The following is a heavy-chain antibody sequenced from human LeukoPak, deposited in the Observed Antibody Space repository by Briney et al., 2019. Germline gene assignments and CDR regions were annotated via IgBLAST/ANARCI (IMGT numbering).Heavy chain of an antibody. CDR3: AAHAPREDDYYDSSGFNWSDP. V-gene: IGHV1-24*01. Sequence: ASVRVPCKVSGYTLTELSMHWVRQAPGKGLEWMRGFDPEDGETIYAQKFQGRDTMTEDTSTDTAYMELSSLRSEDTAVYYCAAHAPREDDYYDSSGFNWSDPWGQGTLCTVSS. J-gene: IGHJ5*02. D-gene: IGHD3-22*01. CDR1: GYTLTELS. CDR2: FDPEDGET.